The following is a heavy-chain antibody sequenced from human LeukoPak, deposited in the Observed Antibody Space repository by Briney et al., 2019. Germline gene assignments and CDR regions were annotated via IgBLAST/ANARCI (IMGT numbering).Heavy chain of an antibody. CDR3: ARDSSSGWFDY. CDR1: GFTVSHNN. J-gene: IGHJ4*02. V-gene: IGHV3-66*01. D-gene: IGHD6-19*01. Sequence: GGSLRLSCAASGFTVSHNNMNWVRQARWQELEWVSVISSGGSTYYADSVKGRFTISRDNSKNTLYLQMNSLRAEDTALYYCARDSSSGWFDYWGQGILVTVSP. CDR2: ISSGGST.